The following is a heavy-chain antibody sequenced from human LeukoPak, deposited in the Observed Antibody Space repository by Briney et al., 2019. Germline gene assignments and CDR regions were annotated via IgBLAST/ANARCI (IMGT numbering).Heavy chain of an antibody. Sequence: GGSLRLSCAASGFTFSSYAMHWVRQAPGKGLEWVAVISYDGSNKYYADSVKGRFTISRDNSKNTLYLQMNSLRAEDTAVYYCARAMTTTYFPYYYYGMDVWGQGTTVTVSS. CDR3: ARAMTTTYFPYYYYGMDV. V-gene: IGHV3-30-3*01. CDR2: ISYDGSNK. D-gene: IGHD4-17*01. J-gene: IGHJ6*02. CDR1: GFTFSSYA.